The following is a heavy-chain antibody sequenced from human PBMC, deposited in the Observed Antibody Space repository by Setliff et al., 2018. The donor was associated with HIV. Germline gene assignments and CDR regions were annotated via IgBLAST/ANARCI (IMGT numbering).Heavy chain of an antibody. J-gene: IGHJ3*02. CDR2: ISSSGSTI. CDR3: AICAVVVPDAFDI. Sequence: PGESLKISCAASGFTFSDYYMSWIRQAPGKGLEWVSYISSSGSTIYYADSVKGRFTISRDNAKNSLYLQMNSLRAEDTAVYYCAICAVVVPDAFDIWGQGTMVTVSS. D-gene: IGHD3-22*01. V-gene: IGHV3-11*04. CDR1: GFTFSDYY.